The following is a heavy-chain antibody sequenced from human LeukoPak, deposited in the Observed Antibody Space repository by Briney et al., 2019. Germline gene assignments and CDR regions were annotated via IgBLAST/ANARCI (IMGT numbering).Heavy chain of an antibody. D-gene: IGHD4-17*01. CDR2: ISSSTI. CDR1: GLTFSSYE. Sequence: PGGSLRLSCAASGLTFSSYEMNWVRQAPGKGLEWVSYISSSTIHYADSVKGRFTISRDDAENSLYLQMNSLRDEDTAVYYCARDHDYAFDHWGQGTLVTVSS. J-gene: IGHJ4*02. CDR3: ARDHDYAFDH. V-gene: IGHV3-48*02.